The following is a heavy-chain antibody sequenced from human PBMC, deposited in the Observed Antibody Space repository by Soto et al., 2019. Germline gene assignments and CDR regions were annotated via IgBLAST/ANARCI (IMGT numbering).Heavy chain of an antibody. CDR1: GGSISSGGYY. D-gene: IGHD3-16*01. CDR3: ARGGTPIDY. V-gene: IGHV4-31*03. Sequence: TSETLSLTCTVSGGSISSGGYYWSWFRQHPGKGLEWIGYIYYSGTTYYNPSLKSRLTISVDTSKNQFSLRLSSVTAADTAVYYCARGGTPIDYWGQGTLVTVSS. J-gene: IGHJ4*02. CDR2: IYYSGTT.